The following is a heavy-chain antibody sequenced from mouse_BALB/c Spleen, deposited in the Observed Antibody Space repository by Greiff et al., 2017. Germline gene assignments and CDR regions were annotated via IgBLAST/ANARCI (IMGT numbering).Heavy chain of an antibody. Sequence: EVKLVESGGGLVQPGGSRKLSCAASGFTFSDYGMAWVRQAPGKGPEWVAFISNLAYSIYFADTVTGRFTISRENAKNTLYLEMSSLRSEDTAMYYCARDGNYSFAYWGQGTLVTVSA. J-gene: IGHJ3*01. D-gene: IGHD2-1*01. CDR1: GFTFSDYG. V-gene: IGHV5-15*02. CDR3: ARDGNYSFAY. CDR2: ISNLAYSI.